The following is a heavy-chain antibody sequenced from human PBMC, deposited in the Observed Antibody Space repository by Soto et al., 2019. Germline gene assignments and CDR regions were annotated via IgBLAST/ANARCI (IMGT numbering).Heavy chain of an antibody. CDR1: GYPVTAYY. CDR3: AGGGGVGVAGSAAFDM. J-gene: IGHJ3*02. D-gene: IGHD3-3*01. Sequence: QLHLVQSGAVVKKPGASVTVSCSASGYPVTAYYMHWVRQAPGRGLEWMGGINPATGAAKYTQTFKGRVTMTRDTSTSTVFMELSGLTSEATAVFYWAGGGGVGVAGSAAFDMWGQGTLVTVSS. V-gene: IGHV1-2*02. CDR2: INPATGAA.